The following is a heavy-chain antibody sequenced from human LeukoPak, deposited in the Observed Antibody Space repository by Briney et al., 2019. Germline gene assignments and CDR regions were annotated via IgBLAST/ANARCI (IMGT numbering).Heavy chain of an antibody. V-gene: IGHV4-4*07. CDR1: GDSISYFY. J-gene: IGHJ4*02. Sequence: SETLSLTCSVSGDSISYFYWSWIRQAAGKGLEWIGRISGSGSTDYNASLKSRVTMSVDTSKNQFSLKLSSVTAADTAVYYCARGGWGIVVVPAAIRSPFDYWGQGTLVTVSS. D-gene: IGHD2-2*01. CDR3: ARGGWGIVVVPAAIRSPFDY. CDR2: ISGSGST.